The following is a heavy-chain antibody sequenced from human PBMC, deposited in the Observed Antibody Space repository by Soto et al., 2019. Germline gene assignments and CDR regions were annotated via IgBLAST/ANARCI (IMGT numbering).Heavy chain of an antibody. J-gene: IGHJ3*02. CDR3: ARTGKTYYGSGSYGSDAFDI. CDR2: INPSGGST. Sequence: GTSVKVCCKASGYAFTSYYMHWVRQAPEQGLEWMGIINPSGGSTSYAQKIQGRVTMTRDTSTRTVYMELSSLRSEDTAVYYCARTGKTYYGSGSYGSDAFDIWGQGTMVTGSS. D-gene: IGHD3-10*01. CDR1: GYAFTSYY. V-gene: IGHV1-46*03.